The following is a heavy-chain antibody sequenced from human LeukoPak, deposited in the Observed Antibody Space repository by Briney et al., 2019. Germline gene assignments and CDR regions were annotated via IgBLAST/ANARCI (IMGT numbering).Heavy chain of an antibody. CDR3: ARGYKKAPFDY. Sequence: GGSLRLSCAASGFTVSSNYMSWVRQAPGKGREWVSVIYSGGSTYYADSVKGRFTISRDNSKNTLYLQMNSLRAEDTAVYYCARGYKKAPFDYWGQGTLVTVSS. V-gene: IGHV3-66*01. CDR1: GFTVSSNY. J-gene: IGHJ4*02. CDR2: IYSGGST. D-gene: IGHD1-1*01.